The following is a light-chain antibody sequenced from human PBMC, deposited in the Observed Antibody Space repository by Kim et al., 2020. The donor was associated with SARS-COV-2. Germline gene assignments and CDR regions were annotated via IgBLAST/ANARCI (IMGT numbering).Light chain of an antibody. CDR3: QQYGSSPLT. V-gene: IGKV3-20*01. J-gene: IGKJ4*01. Sequence: SPEDRASISCWARHSVVSRYLSWYPQKPVPAPRLFIYDASSRATGIPDRFSGSVSRTDLTLSFSRLGPKDVAVYYCQQYGSSPLTFGGGTKLDIK. CDR2: DAS. CDR1: HSVVSRY.